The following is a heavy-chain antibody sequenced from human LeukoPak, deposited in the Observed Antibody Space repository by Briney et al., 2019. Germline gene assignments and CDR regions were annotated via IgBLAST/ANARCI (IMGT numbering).Heavy chain of an antibody. V-gene: IGHV4-4*07. D-gene: IGHD5-12*01. Sequence: SETLSLTCTVSGGSISSYYWSWIRQPAGKGLEWIGRIYTSGSTNYNPSLKSRVTMSVDTSKNQFSLKLSSVTAADTAVYYCARAVSGYDSLYYYYYYMDVWGKGTTVTISS. J-gene: IGHJ6*03. CDR1: GGSISSYY. CDR3: ARAVSGYDSLYYYYYYMDV. CDR2: IYTSGST.